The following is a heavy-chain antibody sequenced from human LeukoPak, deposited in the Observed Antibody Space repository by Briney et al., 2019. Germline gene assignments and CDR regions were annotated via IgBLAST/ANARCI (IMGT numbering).Heavy chain of an antibody. CDR3: ARDLGSGNFGADY. J-gene: IGHJ4*02. CDR2: IYYTGST. V-gene: IGHV4-59*11. D-gene: IGHD1-26*01. CDR1: GASIHSHY. Sequence: SETLSLTCTVTGASIHSHYWTWIRQPPGKGQEWIGYIYYTGSTTYNPSLESRVTISIDRSRKQFSLKLTSVTAADTAMYYCARDLGSGNFGADYWGQGTLVTVSS.